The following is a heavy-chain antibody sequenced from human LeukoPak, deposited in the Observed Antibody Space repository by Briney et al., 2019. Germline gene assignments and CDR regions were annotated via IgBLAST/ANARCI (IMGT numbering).Heavy chain of an antibody. CDR1: GFSVSNSY. V-gene: IGHV3-53*01. Sequence: GGSLRLSCAASGFSVSNSYMSWVRQAPGKGLEWVSVIYSGGSTYYADSVKGRFTISRDNSKNTLYLQLNSLRAEDSGIYYCAKAFRIVGIGNPDDAFDVWGQGTVVTVS. CDR2: IYSGGST. CDR3: AKAFRIVGIGNPDDAFDV. D-gene: IGHD1-26*01. J-gene: IGHJ3*01.